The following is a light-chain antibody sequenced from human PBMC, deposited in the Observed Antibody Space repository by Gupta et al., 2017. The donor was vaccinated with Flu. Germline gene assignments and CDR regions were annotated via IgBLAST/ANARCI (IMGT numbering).Light chain of an antibody. CDR1: QGISAW. CDR3: QRSDNFPWT. J-gene: IGKJ1*01. Sequence: GDTVTITCRASQGISAWLAWYQQKPGKAPKLLMSAAASLESGVPTRFSGSGSGTDFTLTISRLQPEDFATLFCQRSDNFPWTFGQATKVESK. V-gene: IGKV1-12*01. CDR2: AAA.